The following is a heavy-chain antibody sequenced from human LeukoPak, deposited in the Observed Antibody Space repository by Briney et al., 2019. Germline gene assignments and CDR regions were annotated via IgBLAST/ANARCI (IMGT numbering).Heavy chain of an antibody. D-gene: IGHD3-3*01. CDR2: ISAYNGNT. J-gene: IGHJ3*02. V-gene: IGHV1-18*01. CDR3: ATGYYDFWSGQTHDAFDI. CDR1: GYTFTSYG. Sequence: ASVKVSCKASGYTFTSYGISWVRQAPGQGLEWMGWISAYNGNTNYAQKLQGRVTMTTDTSTSTAYMELRSLRSEDTAVYYCATGYYDFWSGQTHDAFDIWGQGTMVTVSS.